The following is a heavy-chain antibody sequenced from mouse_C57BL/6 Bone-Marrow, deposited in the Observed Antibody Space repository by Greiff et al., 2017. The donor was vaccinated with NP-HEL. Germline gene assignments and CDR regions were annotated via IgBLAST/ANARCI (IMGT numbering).Heavy chain of an antibody. Sequence: EVHLVESGGGLVQPGGSLSLSCAASGFTFTDYYMSWVRQPPGKALEWLGFIRNKANGYTTEYSASVKGRFTISRDNSQSILYLQMNALRAEDSATYYCARLGCSFDYWGQGTTLTVSS. D-gene: IGHD4-1*01. CDR2: IRNKANGYTT. V-gene: IGHV7-3*01. CDR3: ARLGCSFDY. J-gene: IGHJ2*01. CDR1: GFTFTDYY.